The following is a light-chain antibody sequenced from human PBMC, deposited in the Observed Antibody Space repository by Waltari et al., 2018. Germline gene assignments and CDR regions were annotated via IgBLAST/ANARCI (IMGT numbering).Light chain of an antibody. J-gene: IGLJ1*01. CDR1: STDLASYNL. Sequence: QSALSQPASVSGSPGQSLTITCTGASTDLASYNLVAWYQHHPNRAPKLIIYEATKRPSGISQRFSGAKSGATAYLRISGLQADDEADYYCCSYTGSSTSYGCGGGTKVTVL. CDR3: CSYTGSSTSYG. CDR2: EAT. V-gene: IGLV2-23*01.